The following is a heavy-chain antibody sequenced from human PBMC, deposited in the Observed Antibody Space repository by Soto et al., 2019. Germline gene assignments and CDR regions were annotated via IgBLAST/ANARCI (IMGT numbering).Heavy chain of an antibody. CDR2: ISAYNGNT. Sequence: GASVQVSCKASGYTFTSYGISWVRQAPGQGLEWMGCISAYNGNTNFAQKLQCRVTMTTDTSTSTAYMELRSLRSDDTAVYYCAREGSTYYDFWSGPYYYYYYMDVWGKGTTVTVSS. CDR1: GYTFTSYG. CDR3: AREGSTYYDFWSGPYYYYYYMDV. V-gene: IGHV1-18*01. J-gene: IGHJ6*03. D-gene: IGHD3-3*01.